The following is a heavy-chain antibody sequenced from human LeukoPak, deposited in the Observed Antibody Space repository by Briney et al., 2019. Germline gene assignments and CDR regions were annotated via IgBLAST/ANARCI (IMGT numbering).Heavy chain of an antibody. D-gene: IGHD6-19*01. V-gene: IGHV3-23*01. CDR1: GFTFSSYA. CDR3: AKVRSSGWYYFDY. Sequence: GGSLRLSCAASGFTFSSYAMSWVRQAPGKELEWVSAISGSGGSTYYADSVKGRFTISRDNSKNTLYLQMNSLRAEDTAVYYCAKVRSSGWYYFDYWGQGTLVTVSS. J-gene: IGHJ4*02. CDR2: ISGSGGST.